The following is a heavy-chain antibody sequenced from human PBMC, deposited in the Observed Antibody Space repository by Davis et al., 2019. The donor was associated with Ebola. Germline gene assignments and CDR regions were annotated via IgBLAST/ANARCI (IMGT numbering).Heavy chain of an antibody. V-gene: IGHV3-7*03. CDR1: GLIFNNYW. D-gene: IGHD5-12*01. J-gene: IGHJ4*02. CDR3: ARRGYSALD. CDR2: IKQDGGEK. Sequence: GESLKISCAASGLIFNNYWMSWVRQAPGKGPEWVAIIKQDGGEKYYVDSVKGRFTISRDNAKNSLYLQMNSLRAEDTAVYYCARRGYSALDWGQGTLVTVSS.